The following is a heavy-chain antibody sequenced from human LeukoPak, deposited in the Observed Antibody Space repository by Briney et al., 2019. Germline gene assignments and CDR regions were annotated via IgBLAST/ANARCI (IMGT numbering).Heavy chain of an antibody. Sequence: SGTLSLTCTVSGGSISGYYWSWIRQPPGKGLEWIGLIYYTGNTHYNPSLKSRVTISVVTSKNQFSLKLTSVTAADTAVYYCARYAAAAGPNWFDPWGQGALVTVSS. D-gene: IGHD6-13*01. CDR1: GGSISGYY. CDR3: ARYAAAAGPNWFDP. CDR2: IYYTGNT. V-gene: IGHV4-59*01. J-gene: IGHJ5*02.